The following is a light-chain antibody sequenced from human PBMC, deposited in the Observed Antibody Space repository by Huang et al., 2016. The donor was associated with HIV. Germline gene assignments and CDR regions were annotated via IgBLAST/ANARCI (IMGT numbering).Light chain of an antibody. CDR3: QQYNTWPPNT. CDR1: QSIGSN. J-gene: IGKJ2*01. V-gene: IGKV3-15*01. Sequence: EIVMTQSPATLSVSPGERVTLSCRASQSIGSNLAWYQHTPGQVPRLLIYGTSTRATGIPARFSGSGSGTEFTLTISRLQSEDFTVFYCQQYNTWPPNTFGQGTKLEIK. CDR2: GTS.